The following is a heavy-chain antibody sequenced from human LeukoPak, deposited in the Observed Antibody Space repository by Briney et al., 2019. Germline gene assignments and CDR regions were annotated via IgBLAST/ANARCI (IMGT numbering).Heavy chain of an antibody. D-gene: IGHD6-19*01. CDR1: GGTFSSYA. J-gene: IGHJ3*02. CDR3: ARDPSGWYHGAFEAFDI. V-gene: IGHV1-69*06. Sequence: SVKVSCKASGGTFSSYAISWVRQAPGQGLEWMGGIIPIFGTANYAQKFQGRVTITADKSASTAYMELSSLRSEDTAVYYCARDPSGWYHGAFEAFDIWGQGTMVTVSS. CDR2: IIPIFGTA.